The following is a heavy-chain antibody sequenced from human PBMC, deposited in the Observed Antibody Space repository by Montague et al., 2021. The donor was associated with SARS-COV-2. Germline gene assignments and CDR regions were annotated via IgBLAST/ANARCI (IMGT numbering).Heavy chain of an antibody. Sequence: SLRLSCAASGFTFSSYWMHWVRQAPGKGLVWVSRIKSDGSSTSYADSVKGRFTISRDNAKNTLYLQMNSLRAEDTAVYYCLCLPVVDPWGQGTLVTVSS. V-gene: IGHV3-74*01. CDR3: LCLPVVDP. CDR1: GFTFSSYW. D-gene: IGHD3-16*01. J-gene: IGHJ5*02. CDR2: IKSDGSST.